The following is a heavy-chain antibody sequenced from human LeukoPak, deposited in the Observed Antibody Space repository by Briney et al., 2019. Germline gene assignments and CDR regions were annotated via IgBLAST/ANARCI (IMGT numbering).Heavy chain of an antibody. J-gene: IGHJ4*02. Sequence: PGGSLRLSCAASGFTFSSYGMHWVRQAPGKGLEWVAVISYDGSNKYCADSVKGRFTISRDNSKNTLYLQMNSLRAEDTAVYYCAKGTDWLTTEACFPGGYWGQGTLVTVSS. D-gene: IGHD3-9*01. CDR3: AKGTDWLTTEACFPGGY. CDR1: GFTFSSYG. V-gene: IGHV3-30*18. CDR2: ISYDGSNK.